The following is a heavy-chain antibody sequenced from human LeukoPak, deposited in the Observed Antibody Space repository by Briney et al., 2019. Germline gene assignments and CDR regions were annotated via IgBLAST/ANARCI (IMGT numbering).Heavy chain of an antibody. CDR3: ARRVSLAGMDV. Sequence: GESLKISCQGSGNSFIGYWFGWVRQMPGKGLEWMGIIYPGDSDTRYSPSFQGQVTISADKSISTAYLQWSSLKASDTAMYYCARRVSLAGMDVWGQGTTVTVSS. V-gene: IGHV5-51*01. J-gene: IGHJ6*02. CDR2: IYPGDSDT. CDR1: GNSFIGYW.